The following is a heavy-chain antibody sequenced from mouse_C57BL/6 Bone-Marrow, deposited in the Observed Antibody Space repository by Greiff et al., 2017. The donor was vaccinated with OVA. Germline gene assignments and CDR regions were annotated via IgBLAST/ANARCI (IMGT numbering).Heavy chain of an antibody. Sequence: VQLKESGPELVKPGASVKIPCKASGYTFTDYNMDWVKQSHGKSLEWIGDINPNNGGTIYNQKFKGKATLTVDKSSSTAYMVLRSLTSEDTAVYYCATLSYYGSSYYFDYWGQGTTLTVSS. CDR3: ATLSYYGSSYYFDY. V-gene: IGHV1-18*01. J-gene: IGHJ2*01. CDR1: GYTFTDYN. D-gene: IGHD1-1*01. CDR2: INPNNGGT.